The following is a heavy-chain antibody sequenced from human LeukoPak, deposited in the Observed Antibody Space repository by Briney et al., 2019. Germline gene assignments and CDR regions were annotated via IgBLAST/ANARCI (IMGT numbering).Heavy chain of an antibody. CDR3: ARSNEYCSGGSCYSYYYMDV. V-gene: IGHV4-59*12. D-gene: IGHD2-15*01. Sequence: SETLSLTCTVSGGSISSYYWSWIRQPPGKGLEWIGYIYYSGSTYYNPSLKSRVTISVDTSKNQFSLKLSSVTAADTAVYYCARSNEYCSGGSCYSYYYMDVWGKGTTVTVSS. CDR1: GGSISSYY. CDR2: IYYSGST. J-gene: IGHJ6*03.